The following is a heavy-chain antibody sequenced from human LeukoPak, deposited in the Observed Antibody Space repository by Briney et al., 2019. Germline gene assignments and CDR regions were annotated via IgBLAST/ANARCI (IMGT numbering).Heavy chain of an antibody. D-gene: IGHD1-1*01. CDR3: ARTRQLERLRDAFDI. V-gene: IGHV5-51*01. CDR2: IYPGNSDT. Sequence: GESLKISCKGSGYSFTSYWIGCVRQMPGKGLEWMGIIYPGNSDTRYSPSFQGQVTISADKSISTAYLQWSSLKASDTAMYYCARTRQLERLRDAFDIWGQGTMVTVSS. CDR1: GYSFTSYW. J-gene: IGHJ3*02.